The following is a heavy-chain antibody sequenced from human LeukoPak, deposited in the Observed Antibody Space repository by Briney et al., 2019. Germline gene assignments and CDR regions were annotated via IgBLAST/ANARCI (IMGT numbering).Heavy chain of an antibody. CDR3: ASAPTTYYGDTVGYFDY. CDR1: GGSISSGGYS. CDR2: IYHSGST. V-gene: IGHV4-30-2*01. D-gene: IGHD4-17*01. J-gene: IGHJ4*02. Sequence: TSETLSLTCAVSGGSISSGGYSWSWLRQPPGKGLEWIVYIYHSGSTYYNPSLKSRFTISVDRSKNQFSLKLSSVTAADTAVYYCASAPTTYYGDTVGYFDYWGQGTLVTVSS.